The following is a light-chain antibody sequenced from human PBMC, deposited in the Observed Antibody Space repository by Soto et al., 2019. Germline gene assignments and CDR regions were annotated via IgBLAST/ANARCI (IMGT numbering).Light chain of an antibody. V-gene: IGKV3-15*01. CDR3: QQYKNFWT. CDR2: GAS. CDR1: QSVNSN. J-gene: IGKJ1*01. Sequence: EIVMTQSPATLSVSPGDRATLSCRASQSVNSNLAWYQQKPGQAPRLVIYGASARATGIPARFSGSGSGTEFTLTISSLQSEDFAVYYCQQYKNFWTFGQGTKVKIK.